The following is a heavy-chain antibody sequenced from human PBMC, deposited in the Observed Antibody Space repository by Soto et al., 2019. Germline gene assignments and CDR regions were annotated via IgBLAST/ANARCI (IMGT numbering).Heavy chain of an antibody. V-gene: IGHV4-34*01. J-gene: IGHJ5*02. CDR1: GGSFSGYY. CDR2: INHSGST. Sequence: QVQLQQWGAGLLKPSETLSLTCAVYGGSFSGYYWSWIRQPPGKGLEWIGEINHSGSTNYNPSLKSRVTISVDTSKNQFSLKLSSVTAADTAVYYCASELRIVVPAARLRNGWFDPWGQGTLFAVSS. CDR3: ASELRIVVPAARLRNGWFDP. D-gene: IGHD2-2*01.